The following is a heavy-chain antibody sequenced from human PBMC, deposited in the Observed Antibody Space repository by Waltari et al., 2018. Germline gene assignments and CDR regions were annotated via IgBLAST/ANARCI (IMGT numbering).Heavy chain of an antibody. Sequence: QVQLVQSGAEVKKPGASVKVSCKASGYTFTSYAMHWVRQAPGQRLEWMGWINAGNGNTKYSQKFPGRVTITRDTSASTAYMELSSLRSEDTAVYYCARDLGGGGYNGDFDYWGQGTLVTVSS. J-gene: IGHJ4*02. CDR3: ARDLGGGGYNGDFDY. CDR1: GYTFTSYA. D-gene: IGHD2-8*01. V-gene: IGHV1-3*01. CDR2: INAGNGNT.